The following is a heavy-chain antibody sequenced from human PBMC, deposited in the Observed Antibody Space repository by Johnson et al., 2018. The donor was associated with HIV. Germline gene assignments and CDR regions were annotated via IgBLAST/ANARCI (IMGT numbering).Heavy chain of an antibody. D-gene: IGHD5-18*01. CDR1: GFTFSSYA. Sequence: QVQLVESGGGVVQPGRSLRLSCAASGFTFSSYAMHWVRQAPGKGLEWVAVISYDGSNKYYADSVKGRFTISRDNSKNTLYLQMNSLRAEDTAVYYCARGRRIQLGLLADAFDIWGQGTMVTVSS. J-gene: IGHJ3*02. CDR3: ARGRRIQLGLLADAFDI. V-gene: IGHV3-30*04. CDR2: ISYDGSNK.